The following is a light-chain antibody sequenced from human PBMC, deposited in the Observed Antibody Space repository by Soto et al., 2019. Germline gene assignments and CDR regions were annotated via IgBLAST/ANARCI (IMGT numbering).Light chain of an antibody. CDR2: EVS. CDR3: TSYTSDNRSYV. Sequence: QSVLTQPASVSGSLGQSITISCSGTSSDVGGYKYVSWYQQHPGKAPKLMIYEVSIRPSGVSNRFSGSKSGNTASLTISGLQADDEAHYYCTSYTSDNRSYVFGTGTKVTVL. V-gene: IGLV2-14*01. J-gene: IGLJ1*01. CDR1: SSDVGGYKY.